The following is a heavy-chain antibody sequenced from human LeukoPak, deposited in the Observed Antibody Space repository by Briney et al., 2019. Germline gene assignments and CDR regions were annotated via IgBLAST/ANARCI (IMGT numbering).Heavy chain of an antibody. CDR3: ARRTLVVVVPAAFDY. J-gene: IGHJ4*02. CDR1: GGSISSSNW. V-gene: IGHV4-4*02. CDR2: IYHSGST. D-gene: IGHD2-2*01. Sequence: PSGTLSLTCAVSGGSISSSNWWSWVRQPPGKGLECIGEIYHSGSTNYNPSLKSRVTISVDKSKNQFSLKLSSVTAADTAVYYCARRTLVVVVPAAFDYWGQGTLVTVSS.